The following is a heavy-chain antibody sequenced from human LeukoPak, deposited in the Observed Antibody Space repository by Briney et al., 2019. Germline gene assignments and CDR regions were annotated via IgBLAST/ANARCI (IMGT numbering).Heavy chain of an antibody. CDR1: GYTFTGYY. D-gene: IGHD6-19*01. V-gene: IGHV1-18*04. CDR3: ARGAELLRSSGWYGSYWFDS. J-gene: IGHJ5*01. CDR2: ISVYNGDT. Sequence: ASVKVSCKASGYTFTGYYMHWVRQAPGQGLEWMGWISVYNGDTKYAQKFQGRVTMTTDTSASIAYMELRTLRSDDTAVYYCARGAELLRSSGWYGSYWFDSWGQGTLVTVSS.